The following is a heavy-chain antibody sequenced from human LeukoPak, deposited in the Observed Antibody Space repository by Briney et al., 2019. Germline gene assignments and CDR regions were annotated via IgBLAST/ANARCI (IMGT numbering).Heavy chain of an antibody. CDR2: ISYDGSNK. D-gene: IGHD1-26*01. Sequence: GGSLRLSCAASGFTFSNYATHWVRQAPGKGLEWVAVISYDGSNKYYADSVKGRFTISRDNSKNTMYLQMNSLRAEDTAVYYCARDLSGSYDLGFDYWGQGTLVTVSS. CDR1: GFTFSNYA. CDR3: ARDLSGSYDLGFDY. V-gene: IGHV3-30-3*01. J-gene: IGHJ4*02.